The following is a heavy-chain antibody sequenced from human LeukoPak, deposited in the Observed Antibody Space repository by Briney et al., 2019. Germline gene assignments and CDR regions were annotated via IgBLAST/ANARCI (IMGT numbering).Heavy chain of an antibody. Sequence: GGSLRLSCAASGFTFSSYAMSWVRQAPGKGLEWVSAISGSGGSTYYADSVKGRFTISRDNSKNTLYLQMNSLRAEDTAVYYRAKDMRSDTAMVPFDYWGQGTLVTVSS. D-gene: IGHD5-18*01. V-gene: IGHV3-23*01. CDR3: AKDMRSDTAMVPFDY. CDR1: GFTFSSYA. J-gene: IGHJ4*02. CDR2: ISGSGGST.